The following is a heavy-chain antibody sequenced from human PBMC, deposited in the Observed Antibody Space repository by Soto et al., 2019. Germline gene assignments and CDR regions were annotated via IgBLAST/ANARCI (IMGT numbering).Heavy chain of an antibody. CDR2: INAGNGNT. CDR1: GYTFTSYA. Sequence: QVQLVQSGAEVKKPGASVKVSCKASGYTFTSYAMHWVRQAPGQRLEWMGWINAGNGNTKYSQKFQGRVTITRDTSASTAYMDLSSLRSEDTAVYYCASLRHSPSYYYYYGMDVWGQGTTVTVSS. D-gene: IGHD5-18*01. J-gene: IGHJ6*02. V-gene: IGHV1-3*01. CDR3: ASLRHSPSYYYYYGMDV.